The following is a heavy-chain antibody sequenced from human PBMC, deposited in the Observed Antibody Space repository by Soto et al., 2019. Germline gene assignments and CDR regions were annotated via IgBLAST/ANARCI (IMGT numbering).Heavy chain of an antibody. J-gene: IGHJ3*02. Sequence: GGSLRLSCAASGFTFSSYAMSWVRQAPGKGLEWVSAISGSGGSTYYADSVKGRFTISRDNSKNTLYLQMNSLRAEDTAVYYCAKDQNLIAVAGVDAFDIWGQGTMVTVSS. CDR3: AKDQNLIAVAGVDAFDI. D-gene: IGHD6-19*01. CDR1: GFTFSSYA. V-gene: IGHV3-23*01. CDR2: ISGSGGST.